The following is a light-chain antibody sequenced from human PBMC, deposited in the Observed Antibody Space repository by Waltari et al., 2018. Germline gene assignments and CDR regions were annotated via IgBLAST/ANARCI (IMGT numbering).Light chain of an antibody. J-gene: IGKJ4*01. CDR2: DAS. CDR1: QSVSSY. Sequence: ETVLTQSPATLSLSPGERATLSCRASQSVSSYLAWYQQKPGQAPRLLIYDASNRATGIPARFSGSGSGTDFTLTISSLEPEDFAVYYCQQHSNWPPTFGGGTKVEIK. CDR3: QQHSNWPPT. V-gene: IGKV3-11*01.